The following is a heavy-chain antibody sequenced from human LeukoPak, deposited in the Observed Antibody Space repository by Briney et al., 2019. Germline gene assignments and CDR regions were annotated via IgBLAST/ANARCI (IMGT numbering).Heavy chain of an antibody. CDR1: GFTVSSNY. J-gene: IGHJ4*02. V-gene: IGHV3-53*01. CDR3: ASWGGSWEYYFDY. Sequence: GGSLRLYCAASGFTVSSNYMSWVRQAPGKGLEWVSVIYSGGSTYYADSVKGRFTISRDNSKNTLYLQMNSLRAEDTAVYYCASWGGSWEYYFDYWGQGTLVTVSS. CDR2: IYSGGST. D-gene: IGHD1-26*01.